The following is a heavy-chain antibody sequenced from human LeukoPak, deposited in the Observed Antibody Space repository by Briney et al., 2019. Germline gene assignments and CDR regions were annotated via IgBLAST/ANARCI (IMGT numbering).Heavy chain of an antibody. Sequence: KSGGSLRLSCAASGFTFSIYTMNWVRQAPGKGLEWVSSISTSSHYIYYADSVKGRVAISRDNAKSSLYLQLDSLRAEDTAVYYCARDQCSTTTCRIDYWGQGTLVTVAS. V-gene: IGHV3-21*01. J-gene: IGHJ4*02. CDR2: ISTSSHYI. D-gene: IGHD2-2*01. CDR1: GFTFSIYT. CDR3: ARDQCSTTTCRIDY.